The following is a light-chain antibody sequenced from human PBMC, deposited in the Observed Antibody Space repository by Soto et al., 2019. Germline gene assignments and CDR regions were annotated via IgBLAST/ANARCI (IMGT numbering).Light chain of an antibody. V-gene: IGLV2-14*01. CDR1: SSDVGAYNY. J-gene: IGLJ1*01. CDR3: NSYTTGSTYV. Sequence: QSVLTQPASVSGSPGQSITISCTGTSSDVGAYNYVSWYQQHPGKAPKLIIFEVSNRPSGVSNRFSGSKSGNTASLTISGLQAEDEPHYYCNSYTTGSTYVFGTGTKVTVL. CDR2: EVS.